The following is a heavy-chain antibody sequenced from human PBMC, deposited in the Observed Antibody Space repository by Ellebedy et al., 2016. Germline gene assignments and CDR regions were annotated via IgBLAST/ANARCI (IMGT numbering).Heavy chain of an antibody. J-gene: IGHJ4*02. CDR1: GFTFSTTA. Sequence: GESLKISCAASGFTFSTTAMNWVRQSPEKGLEWLSHISSSGATIYLADSVRGRFTASRDNSRNTLYLQIHSLRAEDTAVYYCVRDWFGEFHWGQGTLVTVSS. CDR3: VRDWFGEFH. CDR2: ISSSGATI. D-gene: IGHD3-10*01. V-gene: IGHV3-23*01.